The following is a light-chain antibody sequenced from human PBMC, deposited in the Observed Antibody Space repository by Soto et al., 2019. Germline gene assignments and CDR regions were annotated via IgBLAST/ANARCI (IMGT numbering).Light chain of an antibody. Sequence: QSALTQPASLSGSPGQSITISCTGTSSDVGGYNYVSWYQQHPGKAPKLMIYDVSNRRSGVSNRFAGYKSGNTASLTISGLQAEDEGDYYCSSDRASSTTHYVFGTGTKRTVL. V-gene: IGLV2-14*03. CDR3: SSDRASSTTHYV. CDR2: DVS. CDR1: SSDVGGYNY. J-gene: IGLJ1*01.